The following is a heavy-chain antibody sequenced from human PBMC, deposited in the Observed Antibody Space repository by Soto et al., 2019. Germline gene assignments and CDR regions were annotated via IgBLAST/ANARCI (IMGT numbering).Heavy chain of an antibody. V-gene: IGHV1-2*02. D-gene: IGHD4-17*01. CDR3: ARRPPVTTRVSSFDY. CDR1: GYTFTGYY. Sequence: ASVKVSCKASGYTFTGYYMHWVRQAPGQGLEWMGWINPNSGGTNYAQKFQGRVTMTRDTSISTAYMELSRLRSDDTAVYYCARRPPVTTRVSSFDYWGQGTPVTVSS. J-gene: IGHJ4*02. CDR2: INPNSGGT.